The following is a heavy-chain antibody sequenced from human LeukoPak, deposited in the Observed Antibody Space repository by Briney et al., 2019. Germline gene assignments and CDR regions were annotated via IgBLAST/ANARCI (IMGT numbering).Heavy chain of an antibody. D-gene: IGHD2-21*02. Sequence: GGSLRLSCAASGLTFSSYAMTWVRQAPGKGLEWVSGIINSGGRTYYADSVKGRFTISRDNSKNTLYLQMNSLRAEDTAVYYCAKGGRGDSFSSYFDYWGHGALVTVSS. CDR2: IINSGGRT. V-gene: IGHV3-23*01. CDR1: GLTFSSYA. J-gene: IGHJ4*01. CDR3: AKGGRGDSFSSYFDY.